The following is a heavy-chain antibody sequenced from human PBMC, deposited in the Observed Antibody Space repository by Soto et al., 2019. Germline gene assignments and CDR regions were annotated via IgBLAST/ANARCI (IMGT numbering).Heavy chain of an antibody. V-gene: IGHV1-69*18. Sequence: QVQLVQSGAEVTKPGSSVKVSCKASGGTFSNYVVNWVRQAPGQGLEWMGRFIPISGAANDAQKFHGRVTIIADQTTSTSDRELTSLRSEDTSVYYCARDMTRTVVPFFDSWVQGTLVTVSS. D-gene: IGHD1-7*01. CDR2: FIPISGAA. J-gene: IGHJ4*02. CDR3: ARDMTRTVVPFFDS. CDR1: GGTFSNYV.